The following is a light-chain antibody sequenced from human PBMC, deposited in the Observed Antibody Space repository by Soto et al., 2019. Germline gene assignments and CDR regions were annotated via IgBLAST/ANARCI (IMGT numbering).Light chain of an antibody. CDR3: QQYGSSPTWT. Sequence: EIVLTQSPGTLSLSPGERATLSCRASQSVSSSYLAWYQQKPGPAPRLLIYGASSRATGIPDRFSGSGSGTDFTLTISRLEPEDFAVYYSQQYGSSPTWTFGQGTKVEIK. CDR1: QSVSSSY. J-gene: IGKJ1*01. V-gene: IGKV3-20*01. CDR2: GAS.